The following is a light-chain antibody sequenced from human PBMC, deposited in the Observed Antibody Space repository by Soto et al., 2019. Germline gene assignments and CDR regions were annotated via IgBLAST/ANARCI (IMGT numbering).Light chain of an antibody. V-gene: IGLV2-11*01. CDR3: CPCAGSYPVV. J-gene: IGLJ2*01. CDR2: EVN. CDR1: SSDVGGYNY. Sequence: QSALTQPRSVSGSPGQSVPISCTGTSSDVGGYNYVCWYQQHPGKAPKLMIYEVNKRPSGVPDRFSGSKSGNTASLPIAGVQGEDQADYYCCPCAGSYPVVFGGGTKLTVL.